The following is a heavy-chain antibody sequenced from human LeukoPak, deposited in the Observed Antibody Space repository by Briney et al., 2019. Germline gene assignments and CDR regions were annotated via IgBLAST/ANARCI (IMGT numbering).Heavy chain of an antibody. CDR1: GYTFTGYY. CDR3: AREPWPAWAFDI. V-gene: IGHV1-2*02. Sequence: GASVKVSCKAPGYTFTGYYMHWVRQAPGQGLEWMGWINPNSGGTNYAQKFQGRVTMTRDTSISTAYMELSRLRSDDTAVYYCAREPWPAWAFDIWGQGTMVTVSS. CDR2: INPNSGGT. D-gene: IGHD5-24*01. J-gene: IGHJ3*02.